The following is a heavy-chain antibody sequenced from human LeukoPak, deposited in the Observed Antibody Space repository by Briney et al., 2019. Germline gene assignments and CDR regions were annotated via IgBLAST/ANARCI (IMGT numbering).Heavy chain of an antibody. J-gene: IGHJ4*02. V-gene: IGHV3-9*01. CDR2: ISGSI. CDR3: AKDIRPTAAAMYYFDY. D-gene: IGHD6-13*01. CDR1: GFTFDNYA. Sequence: GRSLRLSCAASGFTFDNYAMHWVRQAPGKGLEWVSGISGSIGYADSVKGRFTISRDNAKNSLYLQMNSLRAEDTALYYCAKDIRPTAAAMYYFDYWGQGTLVTVSS.